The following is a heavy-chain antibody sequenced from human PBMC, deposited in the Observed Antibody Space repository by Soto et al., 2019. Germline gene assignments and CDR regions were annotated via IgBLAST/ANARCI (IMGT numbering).Heavy chain of an antibody. J-gene: IGHJ6*02. CDR1: GFSISPYY. CDR2: IYYSGGT. V-gene: IGHV4-59*01. D-gene: IGHD6-19*01. Sequence: PSEILSLPCSFSGFSISPYYWSWIRQPPGKGLEWIGYIYYSGGTSYNPSLKSRVTISVDTSKNQFSLKLRSVTAADTAAYYCASDRSSGWDQGYGMDVWGQGTTVTVSS. CDR3: ASDRSSGWDQGYGMDV.